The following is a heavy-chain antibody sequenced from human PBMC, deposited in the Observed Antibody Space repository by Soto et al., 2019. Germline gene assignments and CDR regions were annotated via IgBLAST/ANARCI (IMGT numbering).Heavy chain of an antibody. V-gene: IGHV4-61*01. CDR3: ARHDSSGYYYFIDY. D-gene: IGHD3-22*01. CDR2: IYYSGST. Sequence: SETLSLTCTVSGGSVSSGSYYWSWIRQPPGKGLEWIGYIYYSGSTNYNPSLKSRVTISVDTSNNQFSLKLSSVTAADTAVYYCARHDSSGYYYFIDYSGQGSLVTVSS. J-gene: IGHJ4*02. CDR1: GGSVSSGSYY.